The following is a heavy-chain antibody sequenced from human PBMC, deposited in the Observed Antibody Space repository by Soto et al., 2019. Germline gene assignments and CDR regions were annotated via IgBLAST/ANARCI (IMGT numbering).Heavy chain of an antibody. CDR1: GFTFTNYS. CDR2: ISNSSTYI. J-gene: IGHJ4*02. CDR3: ARFIGSGSYRSDY. V-gene: IGHV3-21*01. D-gene: IGHD3-10*01. Sequence: PGGSLRLSCAASGFTFTNYSMNWVRQAPGKGLEWVSSISNSSTYIYYADSVKGRFTISRDNAKNSLFLQMNSLRAEDTALYYCARFIGSGSYRSDYWGQGTLVTVSS.